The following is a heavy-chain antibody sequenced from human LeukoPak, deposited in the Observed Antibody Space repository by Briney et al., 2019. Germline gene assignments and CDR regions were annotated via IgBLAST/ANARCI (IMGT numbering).Heavy chain of an antibody. CDR1: GSTLSGYW. J-gene: IGHJ4*02. V-gene: IGHV3-74*01. D-gene: IGHD3-16*01. CDR2: INFDGSDT. Sequence: GGPLRLSCAASGSTLSGYWMHWARQAPGKGLVWVSRINFDGSDTSYADSVKGRFTISRDNAKNTLYLQMNSLRAEDTAVYYCTRSLMDWGQGIRVTVFS. CDR3: TRSLMD.